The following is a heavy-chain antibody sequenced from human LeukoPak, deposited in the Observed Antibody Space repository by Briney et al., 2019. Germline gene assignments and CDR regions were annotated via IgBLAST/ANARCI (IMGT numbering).Heavy chain of an antibody. CDR3: ARERGDGYNRVDAFDI. CDR1: GYSISSGYY. CDR2: IYYSGST. Sequence: PSETLSLTCTVSGYSISSGYYWSWIRQPPGKGLEWIGYIYYSGSTNYNPSLKSRVTISVDTSKNQFSLKLSSVTAADTAVYYCARERGDGYNRVDAFDIWGQGTMVTVSS. V-gene: IGHV4-61*01. D-gene: IGHD5-24*01. J-gene: IGHJ3*02.